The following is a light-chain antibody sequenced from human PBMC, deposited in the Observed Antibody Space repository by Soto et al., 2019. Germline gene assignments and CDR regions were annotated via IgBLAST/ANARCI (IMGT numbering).Light chain of an antibody. CDR2: ATS. CDR3: QQYASLPRT. Sequence: EIVLTQSPGTLSLFPGERATFSCRTSQSISATYLAWYQQKPGQAPRLLIYATSSRATGIPDRFSGSGSRTDFTLTISRLEPDDSAVYYCQQYASLPRTFGQGTKVGI. V-gene: IGKV3-20*01. J-gene: IGKJ1*01. CDR1: QSISATY.